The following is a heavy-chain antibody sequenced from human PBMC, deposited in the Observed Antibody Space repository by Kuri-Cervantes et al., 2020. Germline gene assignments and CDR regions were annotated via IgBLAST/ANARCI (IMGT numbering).Heavy chain of an antibody. Sequence: GGSLRLSCAASGFTFSSSRMHWVCQAPEKGLEWVSSISSSSSYIYYADSVKGRFTISRDNAKNSLYLQMNSLRAEDTAVYYCAREAGIYCSSTSCSYDAFDTWGQGTVVTVSS. CDR2: ISSSSSYI. V-gene: IGHV3-21*03. CDR1: GFTFSSSR. CDR3: AREAGIYCSSTSCSYDAFDT. J-gene: IGHJ3*02. D-gene: IGHD2-2*01.